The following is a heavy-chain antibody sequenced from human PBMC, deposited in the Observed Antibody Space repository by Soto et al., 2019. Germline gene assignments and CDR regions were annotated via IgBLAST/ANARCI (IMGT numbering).Heavy chain of an antibody. J-gene: IGHJ5*02. CDR3: ARGHCSSTSCYSGWFDP. CDR2: INPNSGGT. D-gene: IGHD2-2*02. CDR1: GYTFTGYY. Sequence: VALVKVSCKASGYTFTGYYMHWVRQAPGQGLEWMGWINPNSGGTNYAQKFQGRVTMTRDTSISTAYMELSRLRSDDTAVYYCARGHCSSTSCYSGWFDPWGQGTLVTVSS. V-gene: IGHV1-2*02.